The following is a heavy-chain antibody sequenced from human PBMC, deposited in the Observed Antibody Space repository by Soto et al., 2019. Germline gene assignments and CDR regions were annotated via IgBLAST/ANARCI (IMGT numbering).Heavy chain of an antibody. J-gene: IGHJ3*01. CDR1: GNTVPNYA. V-gene: IGHV1-46*01. Sequence: PGASVKVSCKASGNTVPNYAIHWVRQAPGQRLEWMGVVNPSSGSTSYAQQFQGRVTMTGDTSTSTVYMELSSLRSEDAAVYYCARWAPDAFHVWGQGTLVTVSS. CDR3: ARWAPDAFHV. CDR2: VNPSSGST.